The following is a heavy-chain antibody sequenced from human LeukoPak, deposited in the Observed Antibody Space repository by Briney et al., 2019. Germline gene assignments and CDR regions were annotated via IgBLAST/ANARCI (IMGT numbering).Heavy chain of an antibody. CDR1: GFTFTSFA. V-gene: IGHV1-58*02. D-gene: IGHD4-23*01. CDR2: IVVGSGNT. CDR3: AAPIGGNHNYYYYYYGMDV. J-gene: IGHJ6*02. Sequence: SVKVSCKASGFTFTSFAMQWVRQARGQRLEWIGWIVVGSGNTNYAQKFQERVTITRDMSTSTAYMELSSLRSEDTAVYYCAAPIGGNHNYYYYYYGMDVWGQGTTVTVSS.